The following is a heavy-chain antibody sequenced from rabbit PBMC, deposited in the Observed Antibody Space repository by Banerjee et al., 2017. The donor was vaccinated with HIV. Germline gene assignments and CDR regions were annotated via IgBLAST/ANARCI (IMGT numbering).Heavy chain of an antibody. J-gene: IGHJ3*01. Sequence: QEQLVESGGGLVQPEGSLTLTCTASGIDFSSYYWICWVRQAPGKGREWIGCIYTASSGSTYYASWAKGRFTISKTSSTTVTLQVTSLTAADTATYFCARPDYTFGFLGDAYTRLDLWGPGTLVTVS. CDR1: GIDFSSYYW. V-gene: IGHV1S45*01. CDR3: ARPDYTFGFLGDAYTRLDL. CDR2: IYTASSGST. D-gene: IGHD6-1*01.